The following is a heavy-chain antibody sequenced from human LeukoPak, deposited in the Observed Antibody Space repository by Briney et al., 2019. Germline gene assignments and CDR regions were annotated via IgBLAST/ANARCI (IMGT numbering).Heavy chain of an antibody. CDR1: GFTFSSYA. D-gene: IGHD6-19*01. CDR3: AKDQWQWLVLDY. CDR2: ISGSGGST. V-gene: IGHV3-23*01. Sequence: PGRSLRLSCAASGFTFSSYAMSWVRQAPGKGLEWVSAISGSGGSTYYADSVKGRFTISRDNSKNTLYLQMNSLRAEDTAVYYCAKDQWQWLVLDYWGQGTLVTVSS. J-gene: IGHJ4*02.